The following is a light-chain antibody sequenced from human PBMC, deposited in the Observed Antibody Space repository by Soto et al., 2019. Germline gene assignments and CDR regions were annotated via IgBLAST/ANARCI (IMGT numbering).Light chain of an antibody. V-gene: IGKV3-15*01. CDR2: GAS. CDR3: QQYNNWPP. CDR1: QSVSSN. J-gene: IGKJ1*01. Sequence: EIVMTQSPATLSVSPGERATLSCRASQSVSSNLAWYQQKPGQAPRLLIYGASTRATGIPARFSGSGSGTEFTLTISSLQSEDFQVYYCQQYNNWPPFGQGTKADIK.